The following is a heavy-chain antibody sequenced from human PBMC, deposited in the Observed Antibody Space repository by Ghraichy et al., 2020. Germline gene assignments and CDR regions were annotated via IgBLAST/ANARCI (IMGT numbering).Heavy chain of an antibody. CDR1: GGSMSSSNYY. CDR3: AKTYSSGWTTLLGSWFDP. CDR2: IFYSGST. V-gene: IGHV4-39*01. Sequence: SETLSLTCTVSGGSMSSSNYYWGWIRQPPGKGLEWIGSIFYSGSTHYNPSLKSRVTISVDTSKNQFSLKLGSVTAADTAVYYCAKTYSSGWTTLLGSWFDPWGQGTLVTVCS. J-gene: IGHJ5*02. D-gene: IGHD6-19*01.